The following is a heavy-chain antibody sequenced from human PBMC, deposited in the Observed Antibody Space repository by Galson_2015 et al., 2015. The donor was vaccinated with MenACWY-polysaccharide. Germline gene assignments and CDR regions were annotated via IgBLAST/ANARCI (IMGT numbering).Heavy chain of an antibody. Sequence: SLRLSCAVSGFSITSYAVNWVRQAPGKGLEWVAVISGSGTNIQYADSMKGRFTISRDTSKSTLYLQMNSLRAEDTAKYYCAKASQWGAAAVGSFDHWGHGTLVTVSS. CDR3: AKASQWGAAAVGSFDH. CDR1: GFSITSYA. V-gene: IGHV3-23*01. D-gene: IGHD6-13*01. J-gene: IGHJ4*01. CDR2: ISGSGTNI.